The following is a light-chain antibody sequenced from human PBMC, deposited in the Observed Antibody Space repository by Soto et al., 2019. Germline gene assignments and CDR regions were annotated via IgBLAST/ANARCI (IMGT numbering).Light chain of an antibody. J-gene: IGKJ2*01. CDR1: QSVSSSY. CDR3: HQYGSSPYT. V-gene: IGKV3-20*01. CDR2: GAS. Sequence: EIGLTQSPGTLSLSPVERATLSCRASQSVSSSYLAWYQQKPGHAPRLLIYGASSRATGIPDRFSGSGSGTDFTLTINRLELEDFAVYYCHQYGSSPYTFGQGTKLEI.